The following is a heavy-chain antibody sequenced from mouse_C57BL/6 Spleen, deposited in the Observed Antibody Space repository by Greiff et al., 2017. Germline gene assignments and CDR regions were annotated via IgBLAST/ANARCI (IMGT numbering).Heavy chain of an antibody. CDR2: INPNKGGT. CDR3: AREGGVRRRYAMDY. Sequence: VQLQQSGPELVKPGDSVKITCKASGYTFTDYYMNWVKQSHGKSLEWIGDINPNKGGTSYNQKFKGKATLTVDKYASTSYMELRSLTSEDSAVDYCAREGGVRRRYAMDYWGQGTSVTVSS. CDR1: GYTFTDYY. J-gene: IGHJ4*01. D-gene: IGHD2-14*01. V-gene: IGHV1-26*01.